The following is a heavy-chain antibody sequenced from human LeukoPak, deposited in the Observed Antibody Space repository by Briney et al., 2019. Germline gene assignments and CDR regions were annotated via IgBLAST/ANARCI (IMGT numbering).Heavy chain of an antibody. J-gene: IGHJ4*02. Sequence: GGSLTLACAASGFTFSSYYMSWVRQAPGKGLEWVSSFDVRYSITYYADSVKGRFTISRDNSKNTLYLQMSGLRSQDTAVYYCAKMGAYSSIKNDYWGQGTLVTVSS. V-gene: IGHV3-23*01. D-gene: IGHD5-18*01. CDR2: FDVRYSIT. CDR3: AKMGAYSSIKNDY. CDR1: GFTFSSYY.